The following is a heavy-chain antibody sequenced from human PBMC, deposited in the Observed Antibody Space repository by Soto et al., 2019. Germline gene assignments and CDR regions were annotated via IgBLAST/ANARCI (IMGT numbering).Heavy chain of an antibody. Sequence: GGSLRLSCAASGFTFSGYGMSWVRQVPGKGLEWVSAISGSGGSTYYADSVKGRFTISRDNSKNRLYVQMNSLRAEDTVIYYCAKAGFGKTVYAFDIWGQGTMVTVSS. J-gene: IGHJ3*02. D-gene: IGHD3-16*01. CDR1: GFTFSGYG. CDR2: ISGSGGST. CDR3: AKAGFGKTVYAFDI. V-gene: IGHV3-23*01.